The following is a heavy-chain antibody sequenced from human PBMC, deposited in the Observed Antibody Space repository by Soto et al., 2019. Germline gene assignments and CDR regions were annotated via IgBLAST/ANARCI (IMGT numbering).Heavy chain of an antibody. Sequence: GGSLRLSCVTSGFTFTKYSMNWVRQAPGKGLEWVSYISYSGEAKYYADSLKGRYAISRDDAKNSVYLQMNSLRDEDTAFYYCVRGVVVVVGSTAENFDHWGQGTLVTVSS. V-gene: IGHV3-48*02. CDR2: ISYSGEAK. CDR3: VRGVVVVVGSTAENFDH. D-gene: IGHD2-15*01. CDR1: GFTFTKYS. J-gene: IGHJ4*02.